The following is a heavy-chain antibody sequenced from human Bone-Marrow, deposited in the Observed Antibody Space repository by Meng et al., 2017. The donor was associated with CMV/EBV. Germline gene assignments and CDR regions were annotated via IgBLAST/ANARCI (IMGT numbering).Heavy chain of an antibody. Sequence: SVKVSCKASGGTFSSYAISWVRQAPGQGLEWMGGIIPIFGTANYAQKFQGRVTITTDESTSTAYMELSSLRSEDTAVYYCARVPTPTSYSNYYYYGMDVWVQGPTVPVSS. CDR3: ARVPTPTSYSNYYYYGMDV. CDR2: IIPIFGTA. D-gene: IGHD4-11*01. V-gene: IGHV1-69*05. J-gene: IGHJ6*02. CDR1: GGTFSSYA.